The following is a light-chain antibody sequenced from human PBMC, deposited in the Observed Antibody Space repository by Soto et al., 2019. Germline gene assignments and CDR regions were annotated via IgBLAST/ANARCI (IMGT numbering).Light chain of an antibody. J-gene: IGKJ3*01. CDR1: ENIGSH. V-gene: IGKV1-39*01. Sequence: DIQMTQSPSSLSASVGARVTITCRASENIGSHLNWYQQKPGQAPKALIYAVSSLQSGVPSRFSGSGSGTDFNLTISSLQPEDIATYYGQQSYSAPPFTFGPGTKVDIK. CDR2: AVS. CDR3: QQSYSAPPFT.